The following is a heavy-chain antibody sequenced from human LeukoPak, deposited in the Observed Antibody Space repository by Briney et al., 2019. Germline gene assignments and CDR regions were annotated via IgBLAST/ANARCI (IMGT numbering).Heavy chain of an antibody. CDR3: ARGSVNGDYACCFQH. CDR1: GYTFTSYG. CDR2: ISAYNGNT. J-gene: IGHJ1*01. D-gene: IGHD4-17*01. V-gene: IGHV1-18*01. Sequence: GASVKVSCKASGYTFTSYGISWVRQAPGQGLEWMGWISAYNGNTNYAQKLQGRVTMTTDTSTSTAYMELRSLRSDDTAVYYCARGSVNGDYACCFQHWGQGTLVTVSS.